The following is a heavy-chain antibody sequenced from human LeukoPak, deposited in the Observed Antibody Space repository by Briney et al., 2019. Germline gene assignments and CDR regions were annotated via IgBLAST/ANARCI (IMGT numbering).Heavy chain of an antibody. J-gene: IGHJ4*02. CDR2: IKQDGSEK. V-gene: IGHV3-7*01. CDR1: GFTFSSYW. CDR3: ARVQWELRGVGSYFDY. Sequence: GGSLRLSCAASGFTFSSYWMSWVRQAPGKGLEWVANIKQDGSEKYYVDSVKGRFTISRDNAKNSLYLQMNSLRAEDTAVYYCARVQWELRGVGSYFDYWGQGTLVAVSA. D-gene: IGHD1-26*01.